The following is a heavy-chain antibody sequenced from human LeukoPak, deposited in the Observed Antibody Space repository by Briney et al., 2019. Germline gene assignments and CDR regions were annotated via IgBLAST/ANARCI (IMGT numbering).Heavy chain of an antibody. J-gene: IGHJ4*02. D-gene: IGHD6-13*01. CDR1: GFTFSNYA. CDR3: AKEIAAIGLPAVDH. CDR2: ISSDGGT. V-gene: IGHV3-23*01. Sequence: GGSLRLSCAASGFTFSNYAMSWVRQAPGKGLEWVSGISSDGGTFYPDSVKGRFTISRDNSKNTLYLQMNSLGAADTAIYYCAKEIAAIGLPAVDHWDQGTLVTVSS.